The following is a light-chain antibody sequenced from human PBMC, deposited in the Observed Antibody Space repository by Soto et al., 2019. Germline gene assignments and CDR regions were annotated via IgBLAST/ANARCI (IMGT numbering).Light chain of an antibody. CDR1: QNVGND. V-gene: IGKV3-11*01. CDR2: SAS. J-gene: IGKJ4*01. Sequence: EIVLTQSPATLSLSPGERATLSCRASQNVGNDLVWYQQKRGQAPRLLIYSASNMATGIPARFSGSGSGTDFTLTISSLEPEDFAAYYCQQRSNWPPTFGGGTKVEIK. CDR3: QQRSNWPPT.